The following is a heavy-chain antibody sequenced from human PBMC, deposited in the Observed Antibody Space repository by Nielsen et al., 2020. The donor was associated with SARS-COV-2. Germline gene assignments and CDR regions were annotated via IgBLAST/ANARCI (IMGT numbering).Heavy chain of an antibody. CDR3: ATQADGYKSPYDY. V-gene: IGHV3-23*01. CDR1: GFTFSRHA. D-gene: IGHD3-10*01. CDR2: IGAGGDNI. J-gene: IGHJ4*02. Sequence: GRSLRLSCAASGFTFSRHAMNWVRQAPGKGLEWVSIIGAGGDNIYYADSVKGRFTISRDNSKNTLYLQINSLRADDTAVYYCATQADGYKSPYDYWGQGTLVTVSS.